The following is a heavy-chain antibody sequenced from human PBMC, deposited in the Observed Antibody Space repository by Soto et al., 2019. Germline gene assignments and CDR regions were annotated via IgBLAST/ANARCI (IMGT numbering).Heavy chain of an antibody. D-gene: IGHD2-15*01. CDR3: ARGNCSGGSCLMNYYYGMDV. CDR1: GYTFTDYY. V-gene: IGHV1-69*13. CDR2: IIPIFGTA. Sequence: SVKVSCKASGYTFTDYYIHWVRQAPGQGLEWMGGIIPIFGTANYAQKFQGRVTITADESTSTAYMELSSLRSEDTAVYYCARGNCSGGSCLMNYYYGMDVWGQGTTVTVSS. J-gene: IGHJ6*02.